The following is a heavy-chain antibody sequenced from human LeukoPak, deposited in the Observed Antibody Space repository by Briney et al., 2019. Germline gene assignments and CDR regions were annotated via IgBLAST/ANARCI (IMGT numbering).Heavy chain of an antibody. CDR3: ARSGGYDYDAFDI. Sequence: GGSLRLSCAASGFTFISYTMNWVRQAPGKGLEWVSSISSISGYIYYSDSVKGRFTISRDNAKNSLYLQMNSLRAEDTAVYYCARSGGYDYDAFDIWGQGTMVTVSS. J-gene: IGHJ3*02. V-gene: IGHV3-21*01. CDR1: GFTFISYT. D-gene: IGHD5-12*01. CDR2: ISSISGYI.